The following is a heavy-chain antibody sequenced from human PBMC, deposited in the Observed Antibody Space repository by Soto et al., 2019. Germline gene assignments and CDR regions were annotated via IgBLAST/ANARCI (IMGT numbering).Heavy chain of an antibody. D-gene: IGHD4-17*01. CDR1: GGSISSGGYY. CDR3: ARGFTVTTSINWFDP. J-gene: IGHJ5*02. Sequence: QVQLQESGPGLLKPSQTLSLTCTVSGGSISSGGYYWSWIRQHPGKGLEWIGYIYYSGSTYYNPSLKSRVTISVDTSKNQFSLKLSSVTAADTAVYYCARGFTVTTSINWFDPWGQGTLVTVSS. V-gene: IGHV4-31*03. CDR2: IYYSGST.